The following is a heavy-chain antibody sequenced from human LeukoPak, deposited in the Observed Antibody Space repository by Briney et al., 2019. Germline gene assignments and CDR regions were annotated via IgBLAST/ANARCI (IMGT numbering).Heavy chain of an antibody. CDR2: IYPGDSDT. V-gene: IGHV5-51*01. D-gene: IGHD2-15*01. J-gene: IGHJ4*02. CDR3: ARRGEYCSGGSCLYFDY. Sequence: GESLKISCKGSGYSFTSYWIGWVRQMPGEGLEWMGIIYPGDSDTRYSPSFQGQVTISADKSISTAYLQWSSLKASDTAMYYCARRGEYCSGGSCLYFDYWGQGTLVTVSS. CDR1: GYSFTSYW.